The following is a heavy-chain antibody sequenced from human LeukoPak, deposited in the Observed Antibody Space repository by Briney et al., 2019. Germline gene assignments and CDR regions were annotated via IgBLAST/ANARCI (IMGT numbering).Heavy chain of an antibody. CDR2: FDPEDGET. D-gene: IGHD4-17*01. CDR1: GYTFTSYY. CDR3: ATRPAYGDFYYFDY. V-gene: IGHV1-24*01. J-gene: IGHJ4*02. Sequence: ASVKASCKASGYTFTSYYMHWVRQAPGKGLGWMGGFDPEDGETIYAQKFQGRVTMTEDTSTDTAYMELSSLRSEDTAVYYCATRPAYGDFYYFDYWGQGTLVTASS.